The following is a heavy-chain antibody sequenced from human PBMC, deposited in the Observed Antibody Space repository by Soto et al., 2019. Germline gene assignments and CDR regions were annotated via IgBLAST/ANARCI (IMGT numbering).Heavy chain of an antibody. CDR3: ARDVLEAKWVVVVSMRDAFDI. D-gene: IGHD3-22*01. CDR1: GYTFTSYG. V-gene: IGHV1-18*01. CDR2: ISAYNGNT. Sequence: QVQLVQSGAAVKKPGASVKVSCKASGYTFTSYGISWVRQAPGQGLEWMGWISAYNGNTNYAQKLQGRVTMTTDTSTSTAYMELRSLRSDDTAVYYCARDVLEAKWVVVVSMRDAFDIWGQGTMVTVSS. J-gene: IGHJ3*02.